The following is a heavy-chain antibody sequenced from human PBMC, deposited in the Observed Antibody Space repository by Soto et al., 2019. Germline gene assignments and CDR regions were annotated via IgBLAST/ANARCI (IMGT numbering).Heavy chain of an antibody. D-gene: IGHD3-3*01. CDR1: GYTFTGYY. Sequence: GASVKVSCKASGYTFTGYYMHWVRQAPGQGLEWMGWINPNSGGTNYAQKFQGWVTMTRDTSISTAYMELSSLRSEDTAVYYCARDSTPTIFGVVMWAFDIWGQGTMVTVSS. J-gene: IGHJ3*02. CDR2: INPNSGGT. CDR3: ARDSTPTIFGVVMWAFDI. V-gene: IGHV1-2*04.